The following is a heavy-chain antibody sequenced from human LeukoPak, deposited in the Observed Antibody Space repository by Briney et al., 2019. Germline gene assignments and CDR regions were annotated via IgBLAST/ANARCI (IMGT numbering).Heavy chain of an antibody. Sequence: SETLSLTCTVSGGSISSYYWSWIRQPPGKGLEWIGYIYYSGSTNYNPSLKSRVTISVDTSKNQFSLKLSSVTAADTAVYYCARDRHVGWFDPWGQGTLVTVSS. CDR3: ARDRHVGWFDP. CDR2: IYYSGST. J-gene: IGHJ5*02. CDR1: GGSISSYY. D-gene: IGHD1-26*01. V-gene: IGHV4-59*12.